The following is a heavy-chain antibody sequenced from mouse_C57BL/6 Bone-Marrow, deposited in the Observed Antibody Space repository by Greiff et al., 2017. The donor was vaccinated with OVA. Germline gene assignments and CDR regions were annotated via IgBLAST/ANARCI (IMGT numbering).Heavy chain of an antibody. Sequence: QVHVKQSGAELARPGASVKLSCKASGYTFTSYGISWVKQRTGQGLEWIGEIYPRSGNTYYNEKFKGKATLTADTSSSTAYMELRSLTSEDSAVYFCASGDFAGYYFDYWGQGTTLTVSS. CDR2: IYPRSGNT. CDR3: ASGDFAGYYFDY. CDR1: GYTFTSYG. V-gene: IGHV1-81*01. J-gene: IGHJ2*01. D-gene: IGHD4-1*01.